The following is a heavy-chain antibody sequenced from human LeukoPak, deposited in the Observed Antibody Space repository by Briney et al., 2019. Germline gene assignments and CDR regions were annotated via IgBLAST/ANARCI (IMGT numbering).Heavy chain of an antibody. J-gene: IGHJ4*02. V-gene: IGHV3-48*01. CDR2: ISSSSGTI. D-gene: IGHD5-18*01. Sequence: GGSLRLSCAASGFTFSSYSMNWVRQAPGKGLEWVSYISSSSGTIYYADSVKGRFTISRDNAKNSLYLQMNSLRVEDTAVYYCARHAYSPSDFDYWGQGTLVTVSS. CDR1: GFTFSSYS. CDR3: ARHAYSPSDFDY.